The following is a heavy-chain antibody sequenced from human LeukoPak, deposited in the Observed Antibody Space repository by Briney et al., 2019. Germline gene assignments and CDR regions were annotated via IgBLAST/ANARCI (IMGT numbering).Heavy chain of an antibody. Sequence: PGGSLRLSCAASGFTFSSYAMSWVRQAPGKGLEWVSAISGSGGSTYYADSVKGRFTISRDNSKNTLYLQMNSLRAEDTAVYYCAKFTEGWLQLNSFDYWGQGTLVTVSS. V-gene: IGHV3-23*01. CDR3: AKFTEGWLQLNSFDY. J-gene: IGHJ4*02. CDR2: ISGSGGST. D-gene: IGHD5-24*01. CDR1: GFTFSSYA.